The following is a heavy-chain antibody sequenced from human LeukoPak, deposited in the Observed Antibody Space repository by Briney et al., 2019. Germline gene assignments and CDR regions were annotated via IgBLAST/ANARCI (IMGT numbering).Heavy chain of an antibody. CDR2: ISAYNGNT. Sequence: ASVKVSCKASGYTFTSYGISWVRQAPGQGLEWMGWISAYNGNTNYAQKLQGRVTMTTDTSTSTAYMELRSLRPDDTAVYYCARKGGTGTAYYYYYMDVWGKGTTVTVSS. J-gene: IGHJ6*03. CDR3: ARKGGTGTAYYYYYMDV. CDR1: GYTFTSYG. V-gene: IGHV1-18*01. D-gene: IGHD1-7*01.